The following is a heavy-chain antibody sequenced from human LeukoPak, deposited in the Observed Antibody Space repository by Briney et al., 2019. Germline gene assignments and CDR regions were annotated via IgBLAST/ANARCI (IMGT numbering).Heavy chain of an antibody. V-gene: IGHV1-46*01. CDR1: GYTFTSYY. CDR3: ARAQRTPQSPRGPFDY. Sequence: ASVKVSCKASGYTFTSYYMHWVRQAPGQGLEWMGIINPSGGSTSYAQKFQGRVTMTRDTSTSTVYMELSSLRSEDTAVYYCARAQRTPQSPRGPFDYWGQGTLVTVPS. CDR2: INPSGGST. J-gene: IGHJ4*02. D-gene: IGHD1-26*01.